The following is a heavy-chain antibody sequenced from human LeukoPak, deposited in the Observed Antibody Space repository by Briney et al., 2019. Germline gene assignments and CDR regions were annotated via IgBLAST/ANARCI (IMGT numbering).Heavy chain of an antibody. V-gene: IGHV3-23*01. CDR3: AKNRYYGSGSYII. D-gene: IGHD3-10*01. J-gene: IGHJ4*02. CDR2: ISCSGGST. CDR1: GFTFSRYD. Sequence: PGGSLRLSCAAYGFTFSRYDKSWVRHAPGEGLEGVWAISCSGGSTYYAASVKGRFTISRDNSKNTLYLQMNSLRAEDTAVYYCAKNRYYGSGSYIIWGQGTLVTVSS.